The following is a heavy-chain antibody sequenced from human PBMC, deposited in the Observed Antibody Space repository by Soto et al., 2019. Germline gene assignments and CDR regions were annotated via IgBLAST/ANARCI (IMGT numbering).Heavy chain of an antibody. Sequence: EVQLVESGGGLVKPGGSLRLSCAASGFTFSNAWMNWVRQAPGKGLEWVGRIKSKTDGGTTDYAAPVKGRFTISRDDSKNTMYLQMNSLKTEDTAVYFCTTPITMVRGIIGIYSYYMDVWGKGTTVTVSS. J-gene: IGHJ6*03. V-gene: IGHV3-15*01. D-gene: IGHD3-10*01. CDR1: GFTFSNAW. CDR3: TTPITMVRGIIGIYSYYMDV. CDR2: IKSKTDGGTT.